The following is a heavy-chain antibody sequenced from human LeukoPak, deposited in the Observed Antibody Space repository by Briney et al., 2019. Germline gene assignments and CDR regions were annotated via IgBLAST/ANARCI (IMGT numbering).Heavy chain of an antibody. CDR2: ISGSGGST. CDR3: AKQKITIFGVAHGAFDI. V-gene: IGHV3-23*01. Sequence: QSGGSLRLSCAASGFTVSSNYMSWVRQAPGKGLEWVSAISGSGGSTYYADSVKGRFTISRDNSKNTLYLQMNSLRAEDTAVYYCAKQKITIFGVAHGAFDIWGQGTMVTVSS. CDR1: GFTVSSNY. D-gene: IGHD3-3*01. J-gene: IGHJ3*02.